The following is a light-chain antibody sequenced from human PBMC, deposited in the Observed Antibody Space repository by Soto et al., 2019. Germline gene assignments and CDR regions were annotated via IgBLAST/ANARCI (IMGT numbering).Light chain of an antibody. CDR2: DAS. Sequence: ETMLRKSQAPRSGSLGERATLSCRASQSLRTGLAWYQQKPAQAPRLLIYDASTRATGIPARFSGSGSGTDFTLTISGLQSEDFAVYYCQQYNNWPQTFGQGTKVEIK. CDR3: QQYNNWPQT. CDR1: QSLRTG. J-gene: IGKJ1*01. V-gene: IGKV3-15*01.